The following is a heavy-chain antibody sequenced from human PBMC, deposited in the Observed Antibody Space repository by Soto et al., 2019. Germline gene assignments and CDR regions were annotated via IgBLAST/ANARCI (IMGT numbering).Heavy chain of an antibody. CDR1: GGSISSYY. CDR3: ARGGGYDFWSGSWYFDY. J-gene: IGHJ4*01. Sequence: SETLSLTCTVSGGSISSYYWSWIRQPPGKGLEWIGYIYYSGSTNYDPSLKSRVTISVDTSKNQFSLKLSSVTAADTAVYYCARGGGYDFWSGSWYFDYWGXGTLVTVSS. D-gene: IGHD3-3*01. CDR2: IYYSGST. V-gene: IGHV4-59*01.